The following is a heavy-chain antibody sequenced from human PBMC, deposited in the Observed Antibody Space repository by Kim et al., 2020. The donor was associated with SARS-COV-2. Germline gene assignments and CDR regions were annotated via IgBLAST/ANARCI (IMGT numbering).Heavy chain of an antibody. CDR3: ARNYYGSGSYLGYDAFDI. Sequence: QGRVTMTRDTSTSTVYMELSSLRSEDTAVYYCARNYYGSGSYLGYDAFDIWGQGTMVTVSS. J-gene: IGHJ3*02. V-gene: IGHV1-46*04. D-gene: IGHD3-10*01.